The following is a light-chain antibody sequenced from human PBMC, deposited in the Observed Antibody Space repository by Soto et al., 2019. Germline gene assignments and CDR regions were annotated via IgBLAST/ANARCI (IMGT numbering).Light chain of an antibody. J-gene: IGLJ1*01. CDR3: RSYTSTSTLYV. V-gene: IGLV2-14*01. CDR2: EVN. CDR1: ISDIGSYNY. Sequence: QSALTQPASVSGSPGQSITISCTGTISDIGSYNYVSWYQHHPGKAPKLKIYEVNHRPSGVSDRFSASKSGNTASLTISGLQAEDEADYYCRSYTSTSTLYVFGTGTKVTVL.